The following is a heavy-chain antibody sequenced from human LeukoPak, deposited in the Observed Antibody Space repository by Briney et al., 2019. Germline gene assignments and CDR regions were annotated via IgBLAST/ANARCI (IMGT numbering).Heavy chain of an antibody. V-gene: IGHV3-7*01. Sequence: GGSLRLSCAVSGSTFSGYWMAWVRQVPGKEPEWVANINLDGGATYYVDSVKGRFTIYRDKATNSLFLQMNSLRAEDTAMYYCARDKGIAALHTVGHFDNWGQGTLVTVPS. CDR1: GSTFSGYW. J-gene: IGHJ4*02. CDR2: INLDGGAT. CDR3: ARDKGIAALHTVGHFDN. D-gene: IGHD6-13*01.